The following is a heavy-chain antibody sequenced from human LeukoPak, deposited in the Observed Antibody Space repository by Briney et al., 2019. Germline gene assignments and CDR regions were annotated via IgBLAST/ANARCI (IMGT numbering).Heavy chain of an antibody. J-gene: IGHJ4*02. CDR3: ARGLIAAAGRGY. CDR1: GFTVSSNY. CDR2: IKKDGSEK. D-gene: IGHD6-13*01. Sequence: PGGSLRLSCAASGFTVSSNYMSWVRQAPGKGLEWVANIKKDGSEKYYVDSVKGRFTISRDNAKNQLYLQMNRLRAEDTAVYYCARGLIAAAGRGYWGQGTLVTVSS. V-gene: IGHV3-7*01.